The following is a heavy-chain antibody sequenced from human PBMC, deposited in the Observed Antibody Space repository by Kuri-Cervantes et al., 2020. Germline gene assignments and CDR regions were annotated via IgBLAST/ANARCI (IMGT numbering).Heavy chain of an antibody. CDR2: MNPNSGNT. CDR1: GYTFTSYD. V-gene: IGHV1-8*01. Sequence: ASVKVSCKPSGYTFTSYDINWVRQATGQGHEWMGWMNPNSGNTGYAQKFQGRVTMTRNTSISTAYMELSSLRSEDTAVYYCARGLPKPIYYGMDVWGQGTTVTVSS. CDR3: ARGLPKPIYYGMDV. J-gene: IGHJ6*02.